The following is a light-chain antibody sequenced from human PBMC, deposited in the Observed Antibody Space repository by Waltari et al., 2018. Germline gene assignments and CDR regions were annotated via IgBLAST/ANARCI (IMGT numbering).Light chain of an antibody. CDR1: QSVSRS. Sequence: EIVLTQSPGTLSLSPGERATLSCRASQSVSRSLAWYQQKPGQAPRLLIYGASNRATGIPDRFSGSGSGTDFSLTISRLEPEDFAVDYCQHYVSLPATFGQGTKVEIK. CDR2: GAS. CDR3: QHYVSLPAT. J-gene: IGKJ1*01. V-gene: IGKV3-20*01.